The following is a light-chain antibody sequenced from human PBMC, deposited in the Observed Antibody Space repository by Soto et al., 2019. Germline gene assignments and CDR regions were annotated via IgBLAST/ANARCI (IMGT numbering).Light chain of an antibody. Sequence: DIQMTQSQSSLSASVGDRVTITCRASQGSSNFLAWYQQKPGKVHKLLIYAASTLQSGVPSRFSGSGSGTDFTLTISSLQPEDVATYYCQKYNSAPLTFGGGTKVEIK. V-gene: IGKV1-27*01. CDR2: AAS. J-gene: IGKJ4*01. CDR1: QGSSNF. CDR3: QKYNSAPLT.